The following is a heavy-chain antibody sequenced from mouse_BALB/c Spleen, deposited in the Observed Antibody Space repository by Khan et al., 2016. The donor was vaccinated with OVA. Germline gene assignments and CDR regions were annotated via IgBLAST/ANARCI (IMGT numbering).Heavy chain of an antibody. CDR2: ISTYYGDA. J-gene: IGHJ3*01. Sequence: VQLQESGAELVRPGVSVKISCKGSGYTFTDYAMHWVKQSHAKSLEWIGVISTYYGDASYNQKFKGKATMTVDKSSSTAYMELARLTSEDSAIYYCAAYPLLAYWGQGTLVTVSA. CDR1: GYTFTDYA. V-gene: IGHV1S137*01. D-gene: IGHD2-10*01. CDR3: AAYPLLAY.